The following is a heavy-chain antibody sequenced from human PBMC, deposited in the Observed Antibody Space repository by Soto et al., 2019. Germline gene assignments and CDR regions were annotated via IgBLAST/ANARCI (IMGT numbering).Heavy chain of an antibody. CDR1: SVSITSSNW. J-gene: IGHJ4*02. D-gene: IGHD3-16*01. CDR3: ERDYDGFEY. V-gene: IGHV4-4*02. Sequence: PSETLSLTCDVSSVSITSSNWWTWVRHPPGKGLEWLGKISHSGTVNYNATLRSRVTISVNKPKNQLSLKLMSVTAADTAVYYCERDYDGFEYWGPGILVTVSS. CDR2: ISHSGTV.